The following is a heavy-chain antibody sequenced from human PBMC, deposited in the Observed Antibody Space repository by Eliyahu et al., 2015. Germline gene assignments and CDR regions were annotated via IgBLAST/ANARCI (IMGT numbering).Heavy chain of an antibody. D-gene: IGHD3-16*01. CDR2: IDWDDDK. CDR3: ARIVAYDYIWGSGAFDY. J-gene: IGHJ4*02. V-gene: IGHV2-70*01. Sequence: QVTLRESGPALVKPTQTLTLTCTFSGFSLSTSGXCVSWIRQPPGKALEWLALIDWDDDKYYSTSLKTRLTISKDTSKNQVVLTMTNMDPVDTATYYCARIVAYDYIWGSGAFDYWGQGTLVTVSS. CDR1: GFSLSTSGXC.